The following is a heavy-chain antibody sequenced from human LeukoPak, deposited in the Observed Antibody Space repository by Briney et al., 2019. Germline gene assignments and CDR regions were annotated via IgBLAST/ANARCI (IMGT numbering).Heavy chain of an antibody. CDR3: AKAPLAYCGGDCYSPYYFDY. Sequence: PGGSLRLSCAASGFSFSDYGMSWVRQAPGKGLKWVSAISGSGGSTYYADSVKGRFTISRDNSKNTLYLQMNSLRAEDTAVYYCAKAPLAYCGGDCYSPYYFDYWGQGTLVTVSS. J-gene: IGHJ4*02. D-gene: IGHD2-21*02. V-gene: IGHV3-23*01. CDR2: ISGSGGST. CDR1: GFSFSDYG.